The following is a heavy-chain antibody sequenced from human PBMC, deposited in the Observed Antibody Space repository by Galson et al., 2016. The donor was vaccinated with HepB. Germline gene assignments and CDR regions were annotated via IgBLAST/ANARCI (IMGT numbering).Heavy chain of an antibody. CDR2: IYYNGNT. J-gene: IGHJ5*02. CDR1: GGSIRSSSYY. CDR3: ARAGHCSGGSCWAHFSGWFDP. Sequence: SETLSLTCSVSGGSIRSSSYYWGWIRQPPGKGLEWIGSIYYNGNTWYSPSLTSPVNISIDTSKNQFSLRLTSVTAADAAVYYCARAGHCSGGSCWAHFSGWFDPWGQGTLVTVSS. V-gene: IGHV4-39*01. D-gene: IGHD2-15*01.